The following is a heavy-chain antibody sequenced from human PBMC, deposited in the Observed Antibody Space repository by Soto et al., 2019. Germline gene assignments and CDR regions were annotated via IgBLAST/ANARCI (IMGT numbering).Heavy chain of an antibody. CDR2: IYYSGST. CDR3: ARETSVWGQAGFDI. CDR1: GGSVSSGSYY. J-gene: IGHJ3*02. Sequence: QVQLQESGPGLVKPSETLSLTCTVSGGSVSSGSYYWSWIRQPPGKEREWIGYIYYSGSTQYSPCRKSRVSISVDRSRNQFSLKVSSVTAADTAVYYCARETSVWGQAGFDIWGQGTIVTVSS. V-gene: IGHV4-61*01. D-gene: IGHD7-27*01.